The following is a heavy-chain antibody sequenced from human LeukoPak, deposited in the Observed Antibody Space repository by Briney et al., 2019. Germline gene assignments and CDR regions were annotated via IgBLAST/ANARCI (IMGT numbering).Heavy chain of an antibody. CDR2: GGSGGST. CDR1: GFIFSSYA. Sequence: GGSLRLSCAASGFIFSSYAMSWVRQAPGKGLEWVSYGGSGGSTYYADSVKGRFTVSRDNAENSLFLQMNSLRVEDTAVYYCAREWQGGIAAAGTRIEGDYWGQGTLVAVSS. V-gene: IGHV3-23*01. D-gene: IGHD6-13*01. CDR3: AREWQGGIAAAGTRIEGDY. J-gene: IGHJ4*02.